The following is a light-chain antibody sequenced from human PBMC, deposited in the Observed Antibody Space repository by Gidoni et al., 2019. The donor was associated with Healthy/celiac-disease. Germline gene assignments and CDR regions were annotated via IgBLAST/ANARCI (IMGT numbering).Light chain of an antibody. V-gene: IGKV1-39*01. CDR1: QSISSY. Sequence: DIQMTQSPSSLSASVGDRVTITCRASQSISSYLNWYQQKPGKAPKLLIYAASSLHSGVPSRFSGSGSGTDFTLTISSLPPEDFATYYCQQSYSTLWTFGQGTKVEIK. J-gene: IGKJ1*01. CDR2: AAS. CDR3: QQSYSTLWT.